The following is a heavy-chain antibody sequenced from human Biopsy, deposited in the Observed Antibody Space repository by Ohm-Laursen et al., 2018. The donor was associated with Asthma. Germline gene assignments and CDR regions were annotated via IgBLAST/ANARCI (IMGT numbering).Heavy chain of an antibody. J-gene: IGHJ4*02. CDR3: AREGIAVVHFDY. Sequence: SLRLSCTASGFTFSSYAMHWVRQAPGKGLEWVAVISYDGSNKYYADSVKGRFTISRDNSKNTLYPQMNSLRAEDTAVYYCAREGIAVVHFDYWGQGTLVTVSS. CDR1: GFTFSSYA. CDR2: ISYDGSNK. V-gene: IGHV3-30-3*01. D-gene: IGHD6-19*01.